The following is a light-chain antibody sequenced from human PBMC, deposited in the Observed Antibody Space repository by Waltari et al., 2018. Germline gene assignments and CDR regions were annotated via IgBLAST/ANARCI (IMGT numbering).Light chain of an antibody. Sequence: QLVLTQSPSASASLGASVKLTCTLSSGHSSNIIAWHQQQPEKGPRYLLKVNSDGSHSKGDEIPARCSGSSSGAERYRTSSNLQAEDEADYFCQTGGHGTWVFGGGTKLTVL. V-gene: IGLV4-69*01. J-gene: IGLJ3*02. CDR1: SGHSSNI. CDR2: VNSDGSH. CDR3: QTGGHGTWV.